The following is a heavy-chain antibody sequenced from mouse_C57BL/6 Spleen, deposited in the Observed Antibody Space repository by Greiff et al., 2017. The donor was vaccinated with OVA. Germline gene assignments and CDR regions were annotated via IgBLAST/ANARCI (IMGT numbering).Heavy chain of an antibody. Sequence: LVESGAELVKPGASVKLSCKASGYTFTSYWMHWVKQRPGQGLEWIGMIHPNSGSTNYNEKFKSKATLTVDKSSSTAYMQLSSLTSEDSAVYYCAKGSYGFGYFDVWGTGTTVTVSS. CDR1: GYTFTSYW. V-gene: IGHV1-64*01. CDR2: IHPNSGST. D-gene: IGHD1-1*01. CDR3: AKGSYGFGYFDV. J-gene: IGHJ1*03.